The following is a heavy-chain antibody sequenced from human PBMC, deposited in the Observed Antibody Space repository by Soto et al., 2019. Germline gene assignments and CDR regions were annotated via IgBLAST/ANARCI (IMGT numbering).Heavy chain of an antibody. V-gene: IGHV1-18*01. D-gene: IGHD6-19*01. J-gene: IGHJ6*02. Sequence: ASVKVSCKASGYTFTSYGISWVRQAPGQGLEWMGWISAYNGNTNYAQKLQGRVTMTTDTSTSTAYMELRSLRSDDTAVYYCARDSPRGAVAGTPAYYYGMDVWGQGTTVTVSS. CDR3: ARDSPRGAVAGTPAYYYGMDV. CDR2: ISAYNGNT. CDR1: GYTFTSYG.